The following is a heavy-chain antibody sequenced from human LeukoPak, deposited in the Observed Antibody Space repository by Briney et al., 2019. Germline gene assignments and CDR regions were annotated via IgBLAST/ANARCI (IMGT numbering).Heavy chain of an antibody. V-gene: IGHV3-33*01. CDR2: IWYDGSNK. CDR3: ARGGYGHLDY. J-gene: IGHJ4*02. D-gene: IGHD3-16*01. CDR1: GFTFSSHG. Sequence: HPGRSLRLSCAASGFTFSSHGMHWVRQAPGRGLEWVADIWYDGSNKYYADSVKGRFTISRDNSKNALYLQMNSLRAEDTAVYYCARGGYGHLDYWGEGTLVTVSS.